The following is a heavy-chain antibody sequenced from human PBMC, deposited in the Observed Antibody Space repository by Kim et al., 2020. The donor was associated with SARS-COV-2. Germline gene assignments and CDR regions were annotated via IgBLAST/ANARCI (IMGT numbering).Heavy chain of an antibody. CDR3: AKDISHHEPAAGNPAFDY. Sequence: GGSLRLSCAASGFTFDDYAMHWVRQAPGKGLEWVSGISWNSGSIGYADSVKGRFTISRDNAKNSLYLQMNSLRAEDTALYYCAKDISHHEPAAGNPAFDYWGQGTLVTVSS. CDR1: GFTFDDYA. CDR2: ISWNSGSI. D-gene: IGHD6-13*01. J-gene: IGHJ4*02. V-gene: IGHV3-9*01.